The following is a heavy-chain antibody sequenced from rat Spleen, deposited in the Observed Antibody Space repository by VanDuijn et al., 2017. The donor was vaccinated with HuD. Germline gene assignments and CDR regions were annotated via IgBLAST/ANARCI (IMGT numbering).Heavy chain of an antibody. CDR3: ARELDQFDF. CDR2: ISAGGGNT. J-gene: IGHJ2*01. CDR1: GFTFSNYY. Sequence: EVQLMESDGGLVQPGRSLKLSCEASGFTFSNYYMAWVRQAPRKGLEWVASISAGGGNTYYRDSVKGRFTISRDNAKSTLSLQMDSLRSEDTATYYCARELDQFDFWGQGVLVTVSS. V-gene: IGHV5-25*01.